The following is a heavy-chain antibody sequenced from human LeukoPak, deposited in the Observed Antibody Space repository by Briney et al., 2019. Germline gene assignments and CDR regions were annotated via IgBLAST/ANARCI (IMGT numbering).Heavy chain of an antibody. Sequence: GASVTVSFTGSGYTLTELSMHWVRQAPGKGLEWMGGFDPEDGETIYAQKFQGRVTMTEDTSTDTAYMELSSLRSEDTAVYYCATMVVTATPTTFDYWGQGTLVTVSS. CDR1: GYTLTELS. D-gene: IGHD2-21*02. V-gene: IGHV1-24*01. CDR3: ATMVVTATPTTFDY. CDR2: FDPEDGET. J-gene: IGHJ4*02.